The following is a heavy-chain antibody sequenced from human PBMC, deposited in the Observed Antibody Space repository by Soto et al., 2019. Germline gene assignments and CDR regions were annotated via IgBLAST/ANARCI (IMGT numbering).Heavy chain of an antibody. CDR2: MNPKNNNT. CDR1: GYTFTTYD. J-gene: IGHJ4*02. Sequence: QVQLVQSGAELKKPGASVKVSCKASGYTFTTYDINWVRQASGQGLEWMGWMNPKNNNTGYAPKFQGRATMTVNTSIRTAYIELNSLISEDTAVYYCAIGGTQLEHCGQGTLVTVSS. D-gene: IGHD2-15*01. V-gene: IGHV1-8*01. CDR3: AIGGTQLEH.